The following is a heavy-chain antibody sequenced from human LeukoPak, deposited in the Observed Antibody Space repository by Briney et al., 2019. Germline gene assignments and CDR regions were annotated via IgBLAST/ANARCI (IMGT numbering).Heavy chain of an antibody. D-gene: IGHD3-10*01. CDR2: IYSTGST. CDR1: GGSISNYF. CDR3: ARENTMVRGLIIKGWFDP. Sequence: SETLSLTCTVSGGSISNYFWSWIRQPAGKGLEWIGRIYSTGSTNYNPSLKSRLIMSLDTSKNQFSLQLTSVTAADTAVYFCARENTMVRGLIIKGWFDPWGQGTLVTVSS. J-gene: IGHJ5*02. V-gene: IGHV4-4*07.